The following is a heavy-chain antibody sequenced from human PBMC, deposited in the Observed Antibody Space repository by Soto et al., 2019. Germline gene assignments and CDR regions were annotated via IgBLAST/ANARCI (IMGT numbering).Heavy chain of an antibody. CDR1: GGSISSSY. V-gene: IGHV4-59*08. CDR3: ARTLFRGVIITLDAFDI. J-gene: IGHJ3*02. D-gene: IGHD3-10*01. Sequence: SETLSLTCTVSGGSISSSYWSWIRQPPGKGLEWIGYIYYSWSTNYNPSLKSRVTISIDTSKNLFSLKLSSVIAADTAVYFCARTLFRGVIITLDAFDIWGQGTMVTGSS. CDR2: IYYSWST.